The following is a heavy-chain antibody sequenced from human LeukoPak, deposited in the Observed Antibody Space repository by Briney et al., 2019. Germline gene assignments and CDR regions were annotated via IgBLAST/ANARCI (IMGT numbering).Heavy chain of an antibody. J-gene: IGHJ4*02. CDR3: ARDGRFGERAFDY. CDR1: GGTFSSYA. Sequence: SVKVSCKASGGTFSSYAISWVRQAPGQGLEWMGRIIPILGIANYAQKFQGRVTITADKSTSTAYMELSSLRSEDTAVYYCARDGRFGERAFDYWGQGTLVTVSS. CDR2: IIPILGIA. V-gene: IGHV1-69*04. D-gene: IGHD3-16*01.